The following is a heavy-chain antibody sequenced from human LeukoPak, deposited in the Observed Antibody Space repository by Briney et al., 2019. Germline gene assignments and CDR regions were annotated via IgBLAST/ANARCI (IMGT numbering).Heavy chain of an antibody. CDR3: ARAPLYNWNACPYFDY. V-gene: IGHV3-23*01. Sequence: GGSLRLTCAASGFAFSSYAMSWVRQAPGKGLEWVSAISGSGGSTYYADSVKGRFTISRDNSKNTLYLQMNSLRAEDTAVYYCARAPLYNWNACPYFDYWGQGTLVTVSS. CDR1: GFAFSSYA. D-gene: IGHD1-20*01. CDR2: ISGSGGST. J-gene: IGHJ4*02.